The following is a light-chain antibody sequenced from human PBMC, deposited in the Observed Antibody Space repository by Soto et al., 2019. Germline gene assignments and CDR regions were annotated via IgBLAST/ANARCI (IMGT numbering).Light chain of an antibody. CDR1: SSDVGGYNY. CDR3: SSYTSSNSYV. V-gene: IGLV2-14*01. CDR2: EVS. J-gene: IGLJ1*01. Sequence: QSVPTQPASVSGSPGQSITISCTGTSSDVGGYNYVSWYQQHPGKAPKLMIYEVSNRPTGVSNRFSGSKSGSTASLTISGLQADDEADYYCSSYTSSNSYVFGTGTKV.